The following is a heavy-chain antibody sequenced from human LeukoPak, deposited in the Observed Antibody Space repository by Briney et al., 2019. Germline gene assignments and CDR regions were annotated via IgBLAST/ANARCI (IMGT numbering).Heavy chain of an antibody. D-gene: IGHD3-10*01. CDR2: MNPNSGNT. Sequence: ASVKVSYKASGYTFTSYDINWVRQATGQGLEWMGWMNPNSGNTGYAQKFQGRVTMTRNTSISTAYMELSSLRSEDTAVYYCARRSPRRMVRGVYYFDYWGQGTLVTVSS. J-gene: IGHJ4*02. CDR1: GYTFTSYD. CDR3: ARRSPRRMVRGVYYFDY. V-gene: IGHV1-8*01.